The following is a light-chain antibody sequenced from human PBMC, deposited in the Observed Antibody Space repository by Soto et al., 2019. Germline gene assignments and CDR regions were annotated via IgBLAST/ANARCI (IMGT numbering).Light chain of an antibody. V-gene: IGLV1-44*01. CDR2: SNN. CDR1: SSNIGSNT. CDR3: AAWDDSLNGWV. Sequence: QSVLTQPPSASGTPGQRVTISCSGSSSNIGSNTVNWYQQLPGTAPKLLIYSNNQRPSGVPDQFSGSKSGTSASLAISGRQSEDEADYYCAAWDDSLNGWVFGGGTKLTVL. J-gene: IGLJ3*02.